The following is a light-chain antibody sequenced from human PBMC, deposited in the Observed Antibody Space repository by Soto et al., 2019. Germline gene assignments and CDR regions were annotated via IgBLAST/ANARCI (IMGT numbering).Light chain of an antibody. CDR1: QAINRY. CDR3: QQGNRFPLT. V-gene: IGKV1-12*01. CDR2: TTS. Sequence: DLQMTQSPSSVSASVGDRVTITCRASQAINRYLAWYQQKPGKAPNLLIYTTSSLQSGVPSRFSGSGSGTDFTLTISRLEPEDFATYYCQQGNRFPLTFGGGTKVEIK. J-gene: IGKJ4*01.